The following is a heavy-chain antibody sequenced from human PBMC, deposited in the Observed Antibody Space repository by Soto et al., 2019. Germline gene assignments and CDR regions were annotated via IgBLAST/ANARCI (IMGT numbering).Heavy chain of an antibody. V-gene: IGHV3-23*01. D-gene: IGHD2-15*01. CDR1: GFTFSSYD. J-gene: IGHJ4*02. CDR2: IDGSGRNT. Sequence: PGGSLRLSCAASGFTFSSYDMSWVRQAPGKGLEWVSGIDGSGRNTYYADSVKCRFTISSDNSKNTLSVQMDSLRVEDTALYYCAKDGGSVCSGGTCYFQAPDYWGQGTLVTVAS. CDR3: AKDGGSVCSGGTCYFQAPDY.